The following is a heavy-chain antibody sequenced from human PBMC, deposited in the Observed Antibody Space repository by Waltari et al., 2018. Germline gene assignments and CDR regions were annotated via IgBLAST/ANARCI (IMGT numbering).Heavy chain of an antibody. Sequence: EVQLVESGGGLVKPGGSLSLSCAASGFTFSSYSMNWVRQAPGKGLEWVSSISSSSSYIYYADSVKGRFTISRDNAKNSLYLQMNSLRAEDTAVYYCARDRGDGYSDYWGQGTLVTVSS. CDR3: ARDRGDGYSDY. J-gene: IGHJ4*02. CDR2: ISSSSSYI. CDR1: GFTFSSYS. V-gene: IGHV3-21*01.